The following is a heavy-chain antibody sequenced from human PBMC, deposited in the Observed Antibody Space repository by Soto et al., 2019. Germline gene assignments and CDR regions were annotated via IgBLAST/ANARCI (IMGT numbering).Heavy chain of an antibody. D-gene: IGHD3-22*01. Sequence: ASVKVSCKASGYTFTSYAMHWVRQAPGQRLEWMGWMNPNTGDTGYAQKFQGRVTMTRDISTNTAYMELSSLRYEDTAVYYCAKVSRRGASIDYDYWGQGTVVTVSS. J-gene: IGHJ4*02. CDR2: MNPNTGDT. V-gene: IGHV1-8*02. CDR1: GYTFTSYA. CDR3: AKVSRRGASIDYDY.